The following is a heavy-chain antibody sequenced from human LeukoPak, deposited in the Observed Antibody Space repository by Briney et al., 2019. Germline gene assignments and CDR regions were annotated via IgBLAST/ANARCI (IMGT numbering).Heavy chain of an antibody. V-gene: IGHV1-58*01. CDR3: AAVGGLGVYAFDI. D-gene: IGHD3-3*01. CDR1: GFTFTSSA. J-gene: IGHJ3*02. CDR2: IVVGSGNT. Sequence: SVKVSCRASGFTFTSSAVQWVRQARGQRLEWIGWIVVGSGNTNYAQKFQERVTITRDMSTSTAYMELSSLRSEDTAVYYCAAVGGLGVYAFDIWGQGTMVTVSS.